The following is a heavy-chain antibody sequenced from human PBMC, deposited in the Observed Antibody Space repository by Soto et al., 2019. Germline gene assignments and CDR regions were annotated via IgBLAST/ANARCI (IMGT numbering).Heavy chain of an antibody. CDR1: GYTFTDYY. D-gene: IGHD5-12*01. CDR2: INPKSGLT. CDR3: ARRDRSGSFDY. V-gene: IGHV1-2*02. J-gene: IGHJ4*02. Sequence: QVQLVQSGAEAKKPGASVKVSCKASGYTFTDYYIHWVRLAPGQGLDWMGWINPKSGLTSHAQNFRGRVTMTRDTSISTVYMELNRLTSDDRAIYYCARRDRSGSFDYWGQGIQVTVSS.